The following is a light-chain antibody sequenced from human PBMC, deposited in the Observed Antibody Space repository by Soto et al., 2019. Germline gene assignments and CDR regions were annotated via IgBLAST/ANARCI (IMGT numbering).Light chain of an antibody. CDR3: QQYQDWPRT. J-gene: IGKJ1*01. Sequence: EIVMTQSPATLSLSPGERATLSCRASERLTGNLAWYQHRPGQAPRLLIYEVSTRATYIPARFSGRGSRTELTITISSLKAEDSAVYYCQQYQDWPRTFXQGTKVDIK. CDR2: EVS. CDR1: ERLTGN. V-gene: IGKV3-15*01.